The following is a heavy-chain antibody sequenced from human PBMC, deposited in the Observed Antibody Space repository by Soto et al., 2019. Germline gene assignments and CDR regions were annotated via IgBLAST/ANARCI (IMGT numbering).Heavy chain of an antibody. V-gene: IGHV3-23*01. CDR3: AKGVGSTSYYGMDV. Sequence: QPGGSLRLSCAASGFTFSSYAMSWVRQAPGKGLEWVSAISGSGGSTYYADSVKGRFTISRDNSKNTLYLQMNSLRAEDTAVYYCAKGVGSTSYYGMDVWGQGTTVTVSS. CDR2: ISGSGGST. D-gene: IGHD2-2*01. CDR1: GFTFSSYA. J-gene: IGHJ6*02.